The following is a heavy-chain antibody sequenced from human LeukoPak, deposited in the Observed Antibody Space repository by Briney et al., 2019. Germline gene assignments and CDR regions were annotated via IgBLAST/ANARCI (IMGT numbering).Heavy chain of an antibody. CDR2: IYPDDSDT. J-gene: IGHJ4*02. V-gene: IGHV5-51*01. CDR1: GYTFTKFW. D-gene: IGHD3-10*01. Sequence: GESLKISCETSGYTFTKFWVGWVRQAPGKGLEWLGMIYPDDSDTRYSPSFQGQVTMSVDKSISIVYLHWSSLKASDTAIYYCVRGKGSGTYYGFDYWGQGTVVSVVS. CDR3: VRGKGSGTYYGFDY.